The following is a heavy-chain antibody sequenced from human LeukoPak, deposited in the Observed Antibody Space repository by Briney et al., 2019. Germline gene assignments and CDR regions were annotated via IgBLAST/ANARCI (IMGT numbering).Heavy chain of an antibody. CDR3: AALDTATTTAGY. CDR1: GFTCSYCW. V-gene: IGHV3-7*01. J-gene: IGHJ4*02. D-gene: IGHD5-18*01. CDR2: MKNDGSEE. Sequence: PGGSLRPSCAASGFTCSYCWMSWVRQAPGKGLEWVACMKNDGSEEYYVDSVKGRFTISRDNARNSLFLQMNSLRAEDTAVYYCAALDTATTTAGYWGQGTLVTVSS.